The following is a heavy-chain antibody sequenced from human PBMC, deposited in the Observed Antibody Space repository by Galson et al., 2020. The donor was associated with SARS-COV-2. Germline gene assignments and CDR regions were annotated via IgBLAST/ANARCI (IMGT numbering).Heavy chain of an antibody. CDR3: ATGSPWGRDNWFDP. V-gene: IGHV1-24*01. D-gene: IGHD7-27*01. CDR1: GYTLTELS. Sequence: ASVQVSCNVSGYTLTELSIHWVRQAPGKGLEWMGGFDPEDGETIYAQKFQGRVTMTEDTSTDTAYMELSSLRSEDTAVYYCATGSPWGRDNWFDPWGQGTLVTVSS. CDR2: FDPEDGET. J-gene: IGHJ5*02.